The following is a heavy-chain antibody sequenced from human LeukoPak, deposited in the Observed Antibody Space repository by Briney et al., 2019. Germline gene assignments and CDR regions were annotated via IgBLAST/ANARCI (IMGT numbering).Heavy chain of an antibody. CDR1: GGTFSSYA. CDR3: ARGKYHPQKQDIVVAGSGWWFDP. D-gene: IGHD2-2*01. CDR2: IIPIFGTA. J-gene: IGHJ5*02. V-gene: IGHV1-69*05. Sequence: ASVKVSCKASGGTFSSYAISWVRQAPGQGLEWMGGIIPIFGTANYAQKFQGRVTITTDESTSTAYMELSSLRSEDTAVYYCARGKYHPQKQDIVVAGSGWWFDPWGQGTLVTVSS.